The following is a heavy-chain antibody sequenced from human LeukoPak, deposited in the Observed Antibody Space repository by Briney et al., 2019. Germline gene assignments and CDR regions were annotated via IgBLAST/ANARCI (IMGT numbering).Heavy chain of an antibody. CDR1: GFTFSSYA. J-gene: IGHJ4*02. CDR3: AKELLSSIVVVVAADY. Sequence: GGSLRLSCAASGFTFSSYAMSWVRQAPGKGLEWVSAISGSGGSTYYADSVKGRFTISRDNSKNTRYLQMNSLRAEDTAVYYCAKELLSSIVVVVAADYWGQGTLVTVSS. CDR2: ISGSGGST. V-gene: IGHV3-23*01. D-gene: IGHD2-15*01.